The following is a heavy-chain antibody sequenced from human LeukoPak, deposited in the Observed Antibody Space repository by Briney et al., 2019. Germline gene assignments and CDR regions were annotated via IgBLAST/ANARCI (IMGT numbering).Heavy chain of an antibody. J-gene: IGHJ4*02. V-gene: IGHV4-31*03. CDR1: GGSISSGGYY. CDR2: IYYSGST. CDR3: ARGVTGDPYFDY. Sequence: SPTLSLTCTVSGGSISSGGYYWSWIRQHPGKGLEWTGYIYYSGSTYYNPSLKSRVTISVDTSKNQFSLKLSSVTAADTAVYYCARGVTGDPYFDYWGQGTLVTVSS. D-gene: IGHD7-27*01.